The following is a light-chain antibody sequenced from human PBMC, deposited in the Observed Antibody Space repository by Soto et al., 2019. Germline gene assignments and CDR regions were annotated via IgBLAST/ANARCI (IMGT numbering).Light chain of an antibody. V-gene: IGKV3-11*01. J-gene: IGKJ4*01. CDR2: DAS. CDR1: QSGGRY. CDR3: PQRSYWPST. Sequence: EIVLTQSPAPLSLSPGEGATLSCMASQSGGRYLAWYQPKPGQAPRLLIYDASKTDTAIAARFSGSGSGAYFTLTISSLEPEDFAVEYCPQRSYWPSTYGGGTKVQIK.